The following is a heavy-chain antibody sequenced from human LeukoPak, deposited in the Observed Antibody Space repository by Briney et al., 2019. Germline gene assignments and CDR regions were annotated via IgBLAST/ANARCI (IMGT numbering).Heavy chain of an antibody. Sequence: SQTLSLTCAISGDSVSSNSVAWNWIRQSPSRGLEWLGRTYYRSKWYNDYAVSVKSRITINPDTSKNRFSLQLNSVTPEDTAVFYCARERLDGPHYFDYWGQGTLVTVSS. CDR3: ARERLDGPHYFDY. J-gene: IGHJ4*02. V-gene: IGHV6-1*01. CDR1: GDSVSSNSVA. D-gene: IGHD1-1*01. CDR2: TYYRSKWYN.